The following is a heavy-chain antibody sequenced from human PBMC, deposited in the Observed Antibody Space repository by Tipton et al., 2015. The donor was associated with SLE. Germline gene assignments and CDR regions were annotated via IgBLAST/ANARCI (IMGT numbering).Heavy chain of an antibody. Sequence: TLSLTCTVSGGSISSGGYYWSWIRQHPGKGLEWIGYIYYSGSTYYNPSLKSRVTLSVDTSKNQFSLKLSSVTAADTAVYYCARDSDTIFGVVIDYWGQGTLVTVSS. CDR3: ARDSDTIFGVVIDY. J-gene: IGHJ4*02. CDR1: GGSISSGGYY. V-gene: IGHV4-31*03. CDR2: IYYSGST. D-gene: IGHD3-3*01.